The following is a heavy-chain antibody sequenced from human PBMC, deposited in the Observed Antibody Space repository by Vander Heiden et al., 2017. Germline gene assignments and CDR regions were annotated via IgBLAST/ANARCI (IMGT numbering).Heavy chain of an antibody. CDR2: ISSSSSTI. CDR3: ARGRIQLWSSFDY. J-gene: IGHJ4*02. V-gene: IGHV3-48*02. D-gene: IGHD5-18*01. CDR1: GCNSSRYR. Sequence: EGHLVDSGGRLVQPGGHLTISCEDTGCNSSRYRMNWVPQAAGKGMEWVSYISSSSSTIYYADSVKGRFTISKDNAKKSLYLQINGVKDEDTAVYYCARGRIQLWSSFDYWGQGTLVTVSS.